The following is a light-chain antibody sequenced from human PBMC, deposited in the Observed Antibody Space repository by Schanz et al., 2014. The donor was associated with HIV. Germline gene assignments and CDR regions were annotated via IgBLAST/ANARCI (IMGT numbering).Light chain of an antibody. J-gene: IGKJ4*01. CDR3: QRLNTYPLT. CDR2: KAS. CDR1: QSINRW. V-gene: IGKV1-5*03. Sequence: DIQMTQSPSTLSASVGDRVTITCRASQSINRWLAWYQQKPGKAPKVLIYKASSLQTGVPSRFSGSGSGTHFTLTITGLQFEDFATYYCQRLNTYPLTFGGGTKVEIK.